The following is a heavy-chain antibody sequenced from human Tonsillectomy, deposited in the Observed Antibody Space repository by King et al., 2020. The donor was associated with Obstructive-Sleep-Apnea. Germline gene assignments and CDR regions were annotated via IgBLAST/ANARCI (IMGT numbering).Heavy chain of an antibody. Sequence: QLQESGPGLVKPSGTLSLTCAVSGGSISSTNWWSWVRQSPGKGLRWIGEIHHSGSTNYNPSLKSRVTIPVDKSKNQFSLKLSSVTAADTAVYYCARVTWRPYYYGMDVWGQGTTVTVSS. J-gene: IGHJ6*02. CDR1: GGSISSTNW. D-gene: IGHD5-24*01. CDR2: IHHSGST. CDR3: ARVTWRPYYYGMDV. V-gene: IGHV4-4*02.